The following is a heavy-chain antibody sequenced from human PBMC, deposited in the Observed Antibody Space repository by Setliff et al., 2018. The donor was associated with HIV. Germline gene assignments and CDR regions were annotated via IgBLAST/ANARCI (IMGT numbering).Heavy chain of an antibody. Sequence: PGGSLRLSCAASGFTFSSYNMNWVRQAPGKGLEWVAVISYDGGNKYYADSVKGRFTISRDNSKNTLYLQMNSLRAEDTAVYYCARSVIGYYYNGMDVWGQGTLVTVSS. CDR3: ARSVIGYYYNGMDV. J-gene: IGHJ6*02. CDR2: ISYDGGNK. V-gene: IGHV3-30*01. CDR1: GFTFSSYN. D-gene: IGHD3-10*01.